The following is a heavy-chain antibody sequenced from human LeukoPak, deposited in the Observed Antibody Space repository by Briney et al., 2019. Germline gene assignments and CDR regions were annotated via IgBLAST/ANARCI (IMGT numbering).Heavy chain of an antibody. CDR3: AVAAAGWSESFDY. Sequence: ASVKVSCKASRYTFTGYYMHWVRQAPGQRLEWVGWINPNSGGTSYAQKFQGRVTMSRDTSITTGYMELNRLTSGDTAVYYCAVAAAGWSESFDYWGQGTLGTVSS. CDR2: INPNSGGT. CDR1: RYTFTGYY. D-gene: IGHD2-8*01. J-gene: IGHJ4*02. V-gene: IGHV1-2*02.